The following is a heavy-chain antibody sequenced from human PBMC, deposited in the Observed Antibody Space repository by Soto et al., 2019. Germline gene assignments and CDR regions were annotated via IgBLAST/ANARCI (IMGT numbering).Heavy chain of an antibody. CDR2: IKQDGSEK. D-gene: IGHD3-3*01. Sequence: PGGSLRLSCAASGFTFSSYWMSWVRQAPGKGLEWVANIKQDGSEKYYVDSVKGRFTISRDNAKNSLYLQMNSLRAEDTAVYYCAGGPLPPHRITIFGVVILDGMDVWGQGTTVTVSS. V-gene: IGHV3-7*05. J-gene: IGHJ6*02. CDR3: AGGPLPPHRITIFGVVILDGMDV. CDR1: GFTFSSYW.